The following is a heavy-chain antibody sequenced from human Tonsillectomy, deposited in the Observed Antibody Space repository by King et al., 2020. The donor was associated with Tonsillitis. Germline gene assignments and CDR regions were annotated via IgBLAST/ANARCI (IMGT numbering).Heavy chain of an antibody. D-gene: IGHD2-15*01. CDR3: ARDRGYCSGGNCYRPYYFDY. Sequence: VQLVESGGGVVQPGRSLRLSCAASGFTFSTYAMHWVRQAPGKGLECVAVISYDGSMIYYADSVKGRFTISRDNSKSSLYLQMNSLRAEDTAVYFCARDRGYCSGGNCYRPYYFDYWGQGTLVTVSS. CDR1: GFTFSTYA. V-gene: IGHV3-30-3*01. J-gene: IGHJ4*02. CDR2: ISYDGSMI.